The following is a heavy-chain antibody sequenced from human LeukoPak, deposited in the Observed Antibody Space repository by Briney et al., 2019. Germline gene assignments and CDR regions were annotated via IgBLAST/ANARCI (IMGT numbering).Heavy chain of an antibody. CDR2: IYYSGST. J-gene: IGHJ4*02. D-gene: IGHD3-16*01. CDR3: ARDLGDGYFDY. V-gene: IGHV4-59*01. Sequence: SETLSLTCTVSGGSISSYYWSWIRQPPGKGLEWIGYIYYSGSTNYNPSLKSRVTISVDASKNQFSLKLSSVTAADTAVYYCARDLGDGYFDYWGQGTLVTVSS. CDR1: GGSISSYY.